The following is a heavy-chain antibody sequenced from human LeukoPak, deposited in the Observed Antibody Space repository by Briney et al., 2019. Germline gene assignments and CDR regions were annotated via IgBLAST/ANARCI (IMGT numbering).Heavy chain of an antibody. CDR2: IIPIFGTA. CDR3: ARSVAGTRHFQH. J-gene: IGHJ1*01. CDR1: GYTFTSYG. V-gene: IGHV1-69*13. D-gene: IGHD6-19*01. Sequence: SVKVSCKASGYTFTSYGISWVRQAPGQGLEWMGGIIPIFGTANYAQKFQGRVTITADESTSTAYMELSSLRSEDTAVYYCARSVAGTRHFQHWGQGTLVTVSS.